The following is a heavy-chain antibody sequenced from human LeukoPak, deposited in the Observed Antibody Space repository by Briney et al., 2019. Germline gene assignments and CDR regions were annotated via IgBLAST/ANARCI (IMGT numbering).Heavy chain of an antibody. CDR2: ISYDGSNK. J-gene: IGHJ4*02. Sequence: PGGSLRLSCAASGFTFSSYAMHWVRQAPGKGLEWVAVISYDGSNKYYADSVKGRFTISRDNSKNTLYLQMNSLRAEDTAVYYCAREWSNYLFDYWGQGTLVTVSS. CDR3: AREWSNYLFDY. D-gene: IGHD4-4*01. V-gene: IGHV3-30-3*01. CDR1: GFTFSSYA.